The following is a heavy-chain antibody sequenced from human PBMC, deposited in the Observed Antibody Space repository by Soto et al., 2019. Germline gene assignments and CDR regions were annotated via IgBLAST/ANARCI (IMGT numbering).Heavy chain of an antibody. Sequence: QVQLIQSGAELKKPGASVTVSCQASGYTFTGYYMHWVRQAPGQGLEWMGRINPNNGAAHYAQKFQAWVTMTRDTSISTAYLELRSLKFADTAIYYCARGTYSGMYGDLDWLDPWGQGSLVTVSS. CDR1: GYTFTGYY. CDR2: INPNNGAA. J-gene: IGHJ5*02. CDR3: ARGTYSGMYGDLDWLDP. D-gene: IGHD1-26*01. V-gene: IGHV1-2*04.